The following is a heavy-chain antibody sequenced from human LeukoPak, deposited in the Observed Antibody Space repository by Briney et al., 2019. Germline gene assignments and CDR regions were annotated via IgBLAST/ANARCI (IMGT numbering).Heavy chain of an antibody. Sequence: ASVKVSCKASGYTFIGYYMHWVRQAPGQGLEWMGWINPNSGGTNYAQKFQGWVTMTRDTSISTAYMELSGLRFDDTAVYYCARDGEVRQGHCSTTSCPVDYWGQGTLITVSS. CDR2: INPNSGGT. D-gene: IGHD2-2*01. J-gene: IGHJ4*02. CDR1: GYTFIGYY. CDR3: ARDGEVRQGHCSTTSCPVDY. V-gene: IGHV1-2*04.